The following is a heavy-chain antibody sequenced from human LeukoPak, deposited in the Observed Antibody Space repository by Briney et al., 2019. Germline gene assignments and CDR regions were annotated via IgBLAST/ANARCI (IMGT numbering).Heavy chain of an antibody. CDR3: ARNTDTAMVDY. V-gene: IGHV4-39*01. CDR2: IYYSGST. J-gene: IGHJ4*02. Sequence: SETLSLTCTVSGGSISSSSYYWGWIRQPPGKGLEWIGSIYYSGSTYYNPSLKSRVTISVDTSKNQFSLKLSSVTAADTAVYYCARNTDTAMVDYWGQGTLVTVSS. D-gene: IGHD5-18*01. CDR1: GGSISSSSYY.